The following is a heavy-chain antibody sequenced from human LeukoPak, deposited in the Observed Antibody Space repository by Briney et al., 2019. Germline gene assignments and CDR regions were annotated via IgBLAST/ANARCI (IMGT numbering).Heavy chain of an antibody. V-gene: IGHV3-23*01. Sequence: GGSLRLSCAASGFTFSSYAMSWVRQAPGKGLEWVSAISGSGGSTYYADSVKGRFTISRDNSKNTLYLQMNSLRAEDTAVYYCGRDSSGYPEYYFDYWGQGTLVTVSS. D-gene: IGHD3-22*01. CDR1: GFTFSSYA. J-gene: IGHJ4*02. CDR3: GRDSSGYPEYYFDY. CDR2: ISGSGGST.